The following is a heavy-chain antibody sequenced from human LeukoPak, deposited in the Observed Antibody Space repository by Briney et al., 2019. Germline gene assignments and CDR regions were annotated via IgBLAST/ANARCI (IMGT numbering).Heavy chain of an antibody. J-gene: IGHJ4*02. CDR2: ISGSGGST. Sequence: GGSLRLSCAASGFTFSSYAMSWVRQAPGKGLEWVSAISGSGGSTYYADSVKGRFTISRDNSKNTLYLQMNSLRAEDTAVYYCAKGRGLHCGVDCYSDCWGQGTLVTVSS. D-gene: IGHD2-21*02. CDR1: GFTFSSYA. V-gene: IGHV3-23*01. CDR3: AKGRGLHCGVDCYSDC.